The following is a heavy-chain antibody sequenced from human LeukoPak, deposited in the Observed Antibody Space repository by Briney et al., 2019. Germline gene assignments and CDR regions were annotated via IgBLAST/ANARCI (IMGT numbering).Heavy chain of an antibody. V-gene: IGHV3-33*01. CDR2: IWYDGSNK. J-gene: IGHJ4*02. CDR1: GFTFSSYG. CDR3: ARDPSPIAVAGLDY. D-gene: IGHD6-19*01. Sequence: GGSLRLSCEASGFTFSSYGMHWVRQAPGKGLEWVAVIWYDGSNKYYADSVKGRFTISRDNSKNTLYLQRNSLRAEDTAVYYCARDPSPIAVAGLDYWGQGTLVTVSS.